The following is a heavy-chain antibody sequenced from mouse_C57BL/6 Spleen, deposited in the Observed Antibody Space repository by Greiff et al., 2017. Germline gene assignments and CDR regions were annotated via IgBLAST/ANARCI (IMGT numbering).Heavy chain of an antibody. Sequence: VQLQQSGPELVKPGASVKISCKASGYSFTGYYMNWVKQSPEKSLEWIGEINPSTGGTTYNQKFKAKATLTVDKPSSTAYMQLKSLTSEDSAVYYCAREGFYGWGQGTTLTDSS. CDR1: GYSFTGYY. CDR2: INPSTGGT. V-gene: IGHV1-42*01. CDR3: AREGFYG. J-gene: IGHJ2*01. D-gene: IGHD1-1*01.